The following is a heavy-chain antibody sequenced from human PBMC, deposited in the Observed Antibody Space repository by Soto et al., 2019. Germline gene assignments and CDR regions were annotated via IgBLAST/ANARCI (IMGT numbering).Heavy chain of an antibody. V-gene: IGHV1-69*13. Sequence: GASEKVSCKASGGTFSSYAISWVRQAPGQGLEWMGGIIPIFGTANYAQKFQGRVTNTADESTSTAYMELSSLRSEDTAVCYCARDIGRVGRPYYYYGMDVWGQGTTVTVSS. CDR3: ARDIGRVGRPYYYYGMDV. CDR2: IIPIFGTA. J-gene: IGHJ6*02. D-gene: IGHD1-26*01. CDR1: GGTFSSYA.